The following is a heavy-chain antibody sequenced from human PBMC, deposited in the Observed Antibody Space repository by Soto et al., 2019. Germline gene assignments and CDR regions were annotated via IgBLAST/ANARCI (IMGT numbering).Heavy chain of an antibody. CDR3: AKVSPSMVPRTLPTEYYYYGMDV. J-gene: IGHJ6*02. CDR2: ISGSGGST. V-gene: IGHV3-23*01. CDR1: GFTFSSYA. D-gene: IGHD3-10*01. Sequence: PGGSLRLSCAASGFTFSSYAMSWGRQAPGKGLEWVSAISGSGGSTYYADSVKGRFTISRDNSKNTLYLQMNSLRAEDTAVYYCAKVSPSMVPRTLPTEYYYYGMDVWGQGTTVTVSS.